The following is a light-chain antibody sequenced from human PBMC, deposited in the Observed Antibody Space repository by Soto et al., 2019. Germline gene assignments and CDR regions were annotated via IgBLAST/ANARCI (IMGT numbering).Light chain of an antibody. CDR2: AAS. CDR1: QSIGYW. J-gene: IGKJ4*01. CDR3: QKYNNGLRT. Sequence: DIQMTQSPSRLSASVGDRVTITCRASQSIGYWLAWYQQKPGKAPNLLIYAASTLETGVPSRFSGSGYGTEFTLTISSLQPEDVATYYCQKYNNGLRTFGGGTTVEIK. V-gene: IGKV1-5*01.